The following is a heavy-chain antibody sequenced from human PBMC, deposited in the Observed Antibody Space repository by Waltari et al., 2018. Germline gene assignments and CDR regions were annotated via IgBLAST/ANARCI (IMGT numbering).Heavy chain of an antibody. J-gene: IGHJ4*02. Sequence: VQLVQSGAAVKKPGASVKVSCKASGYTSTSYDINWVRQATGQGLEWMGWMNPNSGNTGYAQKFQGRVTITRNTSISTAYMELSSLRSEDTAVYYCARQEAVAGNLDYWGQGTLVTVSS. D-gene: IGHD6-19*01. CDR2: MNPNSGNT. CDR1: GYTSTSYD. CDR3: ARQEAVAGNLDY. V-gene: IGHV1-8*03.